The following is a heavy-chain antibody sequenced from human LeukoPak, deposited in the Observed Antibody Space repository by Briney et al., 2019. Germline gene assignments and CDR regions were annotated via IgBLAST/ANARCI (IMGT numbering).Heavy chain of an antibody. CDR2: ISSSSSYI. V-gene: IGHV3-21*01. CDR1: GFTFSSYS. Sequence: GGSLRLSCAASGFTFSSYSMNWVRQAPGKGLEWVSSISSSSSYIYYADSVKGRFTISRDNAKNSLYLQMNSLRAEDTAVYYGARRIAAAASDAFDIWGQGTMVTVSS. CDR3: ARRIAAAASDAFDI. D-gene: IGHD6-13*01. J-gene: IGHJ3*02.